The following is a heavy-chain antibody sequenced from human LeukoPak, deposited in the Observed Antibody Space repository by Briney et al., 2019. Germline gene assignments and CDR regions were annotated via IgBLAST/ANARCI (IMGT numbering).Heavy chain of an antibody. D-gene: IGHD5-12*01. Sequence: GGSLRLSCAASRFTFSSYAMHWVRQAPGKGLEWVAVISYDGSNKYYADSVKGRLTISRDNSKNTLYLQMNSLRAEDTAVYYCARGYSGYDGFDYWGQGTLVTVSS. CDR1: RFTFSSYA. CDR3: ARGYSGYDGFDY. V-gene: IGHV3-30*04. J-gene: IGHJ4*02. CDR2: ISYDGSNK.